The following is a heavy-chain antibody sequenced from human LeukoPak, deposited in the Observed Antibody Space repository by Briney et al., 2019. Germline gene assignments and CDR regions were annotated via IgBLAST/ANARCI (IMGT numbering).Heavy chain of an antibody. CDR1: GFTFSSYA. J-gene: IGHJ4*02. CDR2: ISGSST. CDR3: AKGVSSLTFSFDY. D-gene: IGHD6-13*01. V-gene: IGHV3-23*01. Sequence: PGRSLRLSCAASGFTFSSYAMSWVRQAPGKGLEWVSSISGSSTYYADSVKGRFTISRDNSKNTLYLQMNSLRAEDTAVYYCAKGVSSLTFSFDYWGQGTLVTVSS.